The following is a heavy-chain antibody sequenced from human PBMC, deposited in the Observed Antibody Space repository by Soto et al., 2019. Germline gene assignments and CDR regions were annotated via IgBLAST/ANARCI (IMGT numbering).Heavy chain of an antibody. CDR1: GGSISSGGYY. D-gene: IGHD2-21*02. CDR3: ARDYCGGDCHHPEYYYGMDV. CDR2: IYYSGST. V-gene: IGHV4-31*03. Sequence: SETLSLTCTVSGGSISSGGYYWSWIRQHPGKGLEWIGYIYYSGSTYYNPSLKSRVTISVDTSKNQFSLKLSSVTAADTAVYYCARDYCGGDCHHPEYYYGMDVWGQGTTVTVSS. J-gene: IGHJ6*02.